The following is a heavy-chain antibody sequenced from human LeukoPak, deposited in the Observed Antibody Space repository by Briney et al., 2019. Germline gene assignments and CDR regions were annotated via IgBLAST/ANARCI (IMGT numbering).Heavy chain of an antibody. CDR1: GGSISSGAYS. Sequence: SQTLSLTCAVSGGSISSGAYSWSWIRQPPGKALEWIGYIYHSGNTYYSPSLKSRVTISVDRSKNQFSLKLSSVTAADTAMYYCARAPDYSNYDDAFDIWGQGTMVTVSS. V-gene: IGHV4-30-2*01. D-gene: IGHD4-11*01. J-gene: IGHJ3*02. CDR2: IYHSGNT. CDR3: ARAPDYSNYDDAFDI.